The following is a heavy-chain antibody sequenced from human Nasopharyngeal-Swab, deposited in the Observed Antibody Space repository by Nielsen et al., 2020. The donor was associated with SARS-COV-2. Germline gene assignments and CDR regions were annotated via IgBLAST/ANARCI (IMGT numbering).Heavy chain of an antibody. CDR2: IYPGDSDT. Sequence: GESLKISCQGSGYSFTSYWIGWVRQMPGKGLEWMGIIYPGDSDTRYSPSFQGQVTIPADKSISTAYLQWSSLKASDTAMYYCASLYGNYYYGMDVWGQGTTVTVSS. J-gene: IGHJ6*02. CDR1: GYSFTSYW. D-gene: IGHD4-17*01. CDR3: ASLYGNYYYGMDV. V-gene: IGHV5-51*01.